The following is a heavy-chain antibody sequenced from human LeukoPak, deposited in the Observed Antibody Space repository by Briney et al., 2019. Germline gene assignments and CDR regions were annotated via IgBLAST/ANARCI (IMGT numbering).Heavy chain of an antibody. CDR3: ARDRWELLNAFDI. CDR2: INSDGSST. J-gene: IGHJ3*02. V-gene: IGHV3-74*01. D-gene: IGHD1-26*01. CDR1: GFTFRSYW. Sequence: PGGSLRLSCAASGFTFRSYWMHWVRQAPGKELVWVSRINSDGSSTSYADSVKGRFTISRDNAKNTLYLQMNSLRAEDTAVYYCARDRWELLNAFDIWGQGTMVTVSS.